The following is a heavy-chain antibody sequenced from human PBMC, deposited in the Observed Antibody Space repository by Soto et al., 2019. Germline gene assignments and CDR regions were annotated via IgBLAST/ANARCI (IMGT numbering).Heavy chain of an antibody. V-gene: IGHV1-3*01. CDR2: INAGNGNT. CDR1: GYTFTSYA. CDR3: ARGGSLYWYFDL. D-gene: IGHD1-26*01. J-gene: IGHJ2*01. Sequence: KAXGYTFTSYAMHWVRQAPGQRLEWMGWINAGNGNTKYSQKFQGRVTITRDTSASTAYMELSSLRSEDTAVYYCARGGSLYWYFDLWGRGTLVTVSS.